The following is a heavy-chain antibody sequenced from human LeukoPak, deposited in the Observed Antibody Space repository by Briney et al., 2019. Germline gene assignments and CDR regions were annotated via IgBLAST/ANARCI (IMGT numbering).Heavy chain of an antibody. Sequence: GGSLRLSCAASGFTFSSYAMSWVRQAPGKGLKWVSAISRSGGSTYYADSVKGRFTIYRDNCRDTMYLQMNSLRAEDTAVYYCAKGYYDYVWGSYYFDYWGQGTLVTVSS. D-gene: IGHD3-16*01. J-gene: IGHJ4*02. V-gene: IGHV3-23*01. CDR1: GFTFSSYA. CDR3: AKGYYDYVWGSYYFDY. CDR2: ISRSGGST.